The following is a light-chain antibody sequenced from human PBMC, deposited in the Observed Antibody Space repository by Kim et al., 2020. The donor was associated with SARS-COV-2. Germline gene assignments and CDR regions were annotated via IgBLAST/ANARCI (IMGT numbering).Light chain of an antibody. V-gene: IGKV4-1*01. CDR2: WAS. J-gene: IGKJ1*01. CDR1: QSVLYSSNNKSY. CDR3: QQYYRTPRT. Sequence: DIVMTQSPDSLAVSLGERATLNCKSSQSVLYSSNNKSYLAWYQQKPGQPPKLLIYWASTRESGVPDRFSGSGSGKDFTLTISSLQAEDVAVYYCQQYYRTPRTFGQGTKVDIK.